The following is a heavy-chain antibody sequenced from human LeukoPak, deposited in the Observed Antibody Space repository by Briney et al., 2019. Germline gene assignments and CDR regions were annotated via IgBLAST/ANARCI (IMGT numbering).Heavy chain of an antibody. CDR1: GFTFTNYA. V-gene: IGHV3-23*01. J-gene: IGHJ4*02. Sequence: PGGSLRLSCSASGFTFTNYAMSWVRQAPGKGLEWVSSISGDGYSTNFADSLKGRFTISRDNSMNTLYLQVNSLRAEDTAVYYCANWGNYRDTWDDYWGQGTMVTVSS. CDR2: ISGDGYST. CDR3: ANWGNYRDTWDDY. D-gene: IGHD3-16*02.